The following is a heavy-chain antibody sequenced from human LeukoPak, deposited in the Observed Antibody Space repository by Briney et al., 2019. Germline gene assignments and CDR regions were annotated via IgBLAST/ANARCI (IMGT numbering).Heavy chain of an antibody. CDR2: IRVTGDST. J-gene: IGHJ4*02. V-gene: IGHV3-23*01. D-gene: IGHD1-1*01. CDR1: GFTFTSIA. Sequence: GGSLRLSCAASGFTFTSIAMTCGRQAPGKGREWVSTIRVTGDSTHYADSVKGRFITSTDKSKNRLYLQMNGLRAEDTAIYYCAKGQELDDGVFDSWGQGTLVTVSS. CDR3: AKGQELDDGVFDS.